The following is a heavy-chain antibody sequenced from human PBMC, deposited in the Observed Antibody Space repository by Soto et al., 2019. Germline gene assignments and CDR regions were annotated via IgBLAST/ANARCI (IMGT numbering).Heavy chain of an antibody. CDR1: GFTFSDRY. J-gene: IGHJ4*02. V-gene: IGHV3-72*01. CDR3: TIEGAYPGPDFDY. Sequence: LRLSWSASGFTFSDRYMDWVRQAPGKGLEWVGRTKNKANSYTTEYAASVKGRFTISRDDSRNSVYLQMNSLKTDDTAVYYCTIEGAYPGPDFDYWGQGTLVTVSS. D-gene: IGHD3-16*01. CDR2: TKNKANSYTT.